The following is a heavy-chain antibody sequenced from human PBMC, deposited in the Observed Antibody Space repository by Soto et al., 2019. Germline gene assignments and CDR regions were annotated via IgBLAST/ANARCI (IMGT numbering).Heavy chain of an antibody. CDR2: IYYSGST. Sequence: SETLSLTCTVSGGSISSGGYYWSWIRQHPGKGLEWIGYIYYSGSTYYNPSLKSRVTISVDTSKNQFSLKLSSVTAADTAVYYCARVYYDFWSGYYTVYYFDYWGQGTLVT. CDR3: ARVYYDFWSGYYTVYYFDY. D-gene: IGHD3-3*01. J-gene: IGHJ4*02. V-gene: IGHV4-31*03. CDR1: GGSISSGGYY.